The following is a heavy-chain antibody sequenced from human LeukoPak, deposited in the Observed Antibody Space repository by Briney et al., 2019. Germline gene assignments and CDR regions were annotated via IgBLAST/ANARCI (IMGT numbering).Heavy chain of an antibody. CDR3: AKGYYDYVWGSYYFDY. CDR2: ISGSGGST. CDR1: GFTFSSYA. D-gene: IGHD3-16*01. Sequence: GGSLRLSCAASGFTFSSYAMSWVRQAPGKGLEWVSGISGSGGSTYYAASVKGRFTLSRDNSKNTLYLQMNSLRAEDTAVYYCAKGYYDYVWGSYYFDYWGQGTLVTVSS. V-gene: IGHV3-23*01. J-gene: IGHJ4*02.